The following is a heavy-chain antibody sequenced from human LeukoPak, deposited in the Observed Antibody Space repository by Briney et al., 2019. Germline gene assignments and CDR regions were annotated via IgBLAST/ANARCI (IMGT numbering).Heavy chain of an antibody. D-gene: IGHD3-10*01. J-gene: IGHJ5*02. CDR1: GYRFNNNC. V-gene: IGHV5-51*01. CDR3: VRQKYVDYYGSGSYYLAWFDP. CDR2: MYPGDSYT. Sequence: GESLKISCKASGYRFNNNCIGWVRQMPGKGLEWMGIMYPGDSYTRYSPSFQGQVTISADKSISTAYLQWSSLKASDTAMYYCVRQKYVDYYGSGSYYLAWFDPWGQGTLVTVSS.